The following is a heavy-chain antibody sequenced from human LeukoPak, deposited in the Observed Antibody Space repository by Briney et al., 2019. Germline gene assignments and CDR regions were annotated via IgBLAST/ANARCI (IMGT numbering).Heavy chain of an antibody. V-gene: IGHV3-7*03. J-gene: IGHJ6*02. Sequence: AGGSLRLSCAVSGLTFSTYWMSWVRQAPGKGLEWVALINPDGSERYYVDSVKGRFTISRDNARNSLYLQMDSLRDDDTAMYFCTRDLAAVPGPRMDVWGQGTTVTVSS. D-gene: IGHD6-19*01. CDR3: TRDLAAVPGPRMDV. CDR2: INPDGSER. CDR1: GLTFSTYW.